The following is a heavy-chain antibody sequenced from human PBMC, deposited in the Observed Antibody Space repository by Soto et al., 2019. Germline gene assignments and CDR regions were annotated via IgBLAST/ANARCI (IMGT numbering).Heavy chain of an antibody. Sequence: VGSLRLSCAASVFTFISYCIHLFLQAPVNWLEWVAVICYDGSNKYYAYSVKGRLTISRDNSKNTLYLQMNSLRAEDTAVYYCARAGDTAMGNNQLGDFDIWGQGTMVTXSS. CDR3: ARAGDTAMGNNQLGDFDI. D-gene: IGHD5-18*01. V-gene: IGHV3-33*01. CDR2: ICYDGSNK. CDR1: VFTFISYC. J-gene: IGHJ3*02.